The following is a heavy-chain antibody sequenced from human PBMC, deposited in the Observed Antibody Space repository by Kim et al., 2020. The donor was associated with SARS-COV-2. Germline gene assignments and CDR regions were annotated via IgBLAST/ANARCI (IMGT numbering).Heavy chain of an antibody. CDR1: GFTFSSYG. CDR2: ISYDGSNK. Sequence: GGSLRLSCAASGFTFSSYGMHWVRQAPGKGLEWVAVISYDGSNKYYADSVKGRFTISRDNSKNTLYLQMNSLRAEDTAVYYCAKGGSTSPYGMDVWGQGTTVTVSS. J-gene: IGHJ6*02. CDR3: AKGGSTSPYGMDV. V-gene: IGHV3-30*18. D-gene: IGHD2-2*01.